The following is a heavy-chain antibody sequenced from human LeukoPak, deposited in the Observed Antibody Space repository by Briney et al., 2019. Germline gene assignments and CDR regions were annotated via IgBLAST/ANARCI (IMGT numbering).Heavy chain of an antibody. J-gene: IGHJ3*02. CDR3: ARGHCSSTSCYRGAFDI. Sequence: GGSLRLSCSASGFTFSSYNMNWVRQAPGKGLEWVSSISTTSSYIYYADSVKGRFTISRDNAKNSLYLQMNSLRAEDTAVYYCARGHCSSTSCYRGAFDIWGQGTMVTVSS. CDR2: ISTTSSYI. V-gene: IGHV3-21*01. CDR1: GFTFSSYN. D-gene: IGHD2-2*02.